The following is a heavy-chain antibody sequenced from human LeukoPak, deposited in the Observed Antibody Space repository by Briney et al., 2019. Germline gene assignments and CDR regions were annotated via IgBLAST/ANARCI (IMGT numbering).Heavy chain of an antibody. CDR2: INPNSGGT. J-gene: IGHJ4*02. Sequence: ASVRVSCKASGYTFTGYYMHWVRQAPGQGLEWMGWINPNSGGTNYAQKFQGRVTMTRDTSISTAYMELSRLRSDDTAVYYCARQMITFGGVIEPPDYWGQGTLVTVSS. CDR3: ARQMITFGGVIEPPDY. V-gene: IGHV1-2*02. D-gene: IGHD3-16*02. CDR1: GYTFTGYY.